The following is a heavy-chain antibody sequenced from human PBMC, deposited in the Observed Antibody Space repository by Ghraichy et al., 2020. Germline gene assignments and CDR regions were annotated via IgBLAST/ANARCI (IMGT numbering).Heavy chain of an antibody. J-gene: IGHJ5*02. D-gene: IGHD1-20*01. CDR1: GYTFTSYD. CDR3: ASPGITGTSWFDR. V-gene: IGHV1-8*01. Sequence: ASVKVSCKASGYTFTSYDINWVRQATGQGLEWMGWMNPNSDNTGYAQKFQGRVTMTRNTSISTVYMELSSLRSEDTAVYYCASPGITGTSWFDRWGQGTLVTVSS. CDR2: MNPNSDNT.